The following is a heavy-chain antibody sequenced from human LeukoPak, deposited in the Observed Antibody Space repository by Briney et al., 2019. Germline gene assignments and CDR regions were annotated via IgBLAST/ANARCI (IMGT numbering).Heavy chain of an antibody. CDR1: GFTFSSYS. J-gene: IGHJ3*02. V-gene: IGHV3-21*05. D-gene: IGHD2-15*01. CDR2: ISSSSSYI. Sequence: PGGSLRLSCAASGFTFSSYSMNWVRQAPGKGLEWVSYISSSSSYIYYADSVKGRFTISRDNAKNSLYLQMNSLRAEDTAVYYCASVSSGAFDIWGQGTMVTVSS. CDR3: ASVSSGAFDI.